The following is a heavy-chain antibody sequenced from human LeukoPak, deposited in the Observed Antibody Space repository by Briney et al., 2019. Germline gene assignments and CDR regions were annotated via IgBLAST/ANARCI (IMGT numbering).Heavy chain of an antibody. CDR1: GGSFSNYY. CDR2: INQSGST. J-gene: IGHJ4*02. D-gene: IGHD4-17*01. V-gene: IGHV4-34*01. CDR3: AREKSAVTASFDY. Sequence: PSETLSLTCAVYGGSFSNYYWSWIRQSPGKGLEWIGEINQSGSTNYNPSLKSRVTISLDASRQQFSLKLTSLTAADTAVYYCAREKSAVTASFDYWGQGDLVTVSS.